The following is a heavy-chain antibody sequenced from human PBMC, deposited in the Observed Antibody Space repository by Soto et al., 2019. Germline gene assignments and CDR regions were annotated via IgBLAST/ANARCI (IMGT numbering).Heavy chain of an antibody. CDR2: TYYRSKWYN. CDR3: ARGITMVRGVIITHNWFDP. CDR1: GDSVSSNSAA. J-gene: IGHJ5*02. Sequence: SQTLSLTCAISGDSVSSNSAAWNWIRQSPSRGLEWLGRTYYRSKWYNDYAVSVKSRITINPDTSKNQFSLQLNSVTPEDTAVYYCARGITMVRGVIITHNWFDPCGQGTLVTVSS. D-gene: IGHD3-10*01. V-gene: IGHV6-1*01.